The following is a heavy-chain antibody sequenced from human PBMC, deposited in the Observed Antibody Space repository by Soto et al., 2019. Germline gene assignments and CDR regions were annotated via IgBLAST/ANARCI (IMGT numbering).Heavy chain of an antibody. V-gene: IGHV1-69*09. CDR2: INPASQLR. Sequence: QVVLLQSGTEVKRPGSSVKVSCKASGVPFNSYGFAWVRLGPGRGLEWVGRINPASQLRNYEQSLQGSVTIPADTSTTTTYMELSGLTSEDTAVYYCARMKLASLDHWAQGTLVTVPS. CDR3: ARMKLASLDH. CDR1: GVPFNSYG. J-gene: IGHJ4*02.